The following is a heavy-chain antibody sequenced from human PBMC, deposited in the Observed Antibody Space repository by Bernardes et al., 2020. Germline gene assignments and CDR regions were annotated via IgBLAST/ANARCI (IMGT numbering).Heavy chain of an antibody. CDR3: ARGRYSWNDGNWFDP. CDR2: IFNSDSGDT. CDR1: GAYVTSGRYY. Sequence: SETLSLTCTVSGAYVTSGRYYWSWIRQPKGKGLEWIRYIFNSDSGDTNYNPSLKSRVTISADTSKNQFSLELTSVTAADTAIYYCARGRYSWNDGNWFDPWGQGNLVTVSS. V-gene: IGHV4-61*01. J-gene: IGHJ5*02. D-gene: IGHD1-1*01.